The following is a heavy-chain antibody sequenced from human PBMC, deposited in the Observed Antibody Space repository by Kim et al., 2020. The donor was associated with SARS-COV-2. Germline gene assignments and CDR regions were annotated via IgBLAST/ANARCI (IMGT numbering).Heavy chain of an antibody. CDR1: GFTFSSYG. J-gene: IGHJ6*02. CDR2: IWYDGSNK. V-gene: IGHV3-33*01. CDR3: ARVMVQLWLTPASGMDV. Sequence: GGSLRLSCAASGFTFSSYGMHWVRQAPGKGLEWVAVIWYDGSNKYYADSVKGRFTISRDNSKNTLYLQMNSLRAEDTAVYYCARVMVQLWLTPASGMDVWGQGTTVTVSS. D-gene: IGHD5-18*01.